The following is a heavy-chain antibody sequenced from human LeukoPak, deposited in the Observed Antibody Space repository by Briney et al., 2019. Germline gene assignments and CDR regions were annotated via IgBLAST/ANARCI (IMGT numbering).Heavy chain of an antibody. CDR2: ISSRGRTI. V-gene: IGHV3-48*04. CDR3: ASGDDFWSGYHFDY. CDR1: GFTLRNYS. D-gene: IGHD3-3*01. Sequence: TGGSLRLSCAASGFTLRNYSMNWVRQAPGKGLEWVSYISSRGRTIYYADSVKGRFTISRDNAKNSLYLQMNSLRAEDTAVYYCASGDDFWSGYHFDYWGLGTLVTVSS. J-gene: IGHJ4*02.